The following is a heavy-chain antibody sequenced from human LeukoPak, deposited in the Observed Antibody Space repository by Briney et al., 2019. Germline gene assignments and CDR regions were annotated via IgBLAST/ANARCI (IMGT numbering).Heavy chain of an antibody. CDR2: INHSGST. J-gene: IGHJ4*02. Sequence: SETLSLTCAVYGGSFSGYYWSWIRQPPGKGLEWIGEINHSGSTNYNPSLKSRDTISVDTSKNQFSLKLSSVTAADTAVYYCARATMIVAIYYFDYWGQGTLVTVSS. V-gene: IGHV4-34*01. CDR3: ARATMIVAIYYFDY. CDR1: GGSFSGYY. D-gene: IGHD3-22*01.